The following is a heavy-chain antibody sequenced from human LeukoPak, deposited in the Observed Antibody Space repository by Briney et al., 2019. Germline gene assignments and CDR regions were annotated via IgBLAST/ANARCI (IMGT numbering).Heavy chain of an antibody. Sequence: ASVKVSCKASGGTFSSYAISWVRQAPGQGLEWMGGIIPIFGTANYAQKFQGRVTITADESTSTAYMGLSSLRSEDTAVYYCARAAQQLIYYYYMDAWGKGTTVTVSS. D-gene: IGHD6-13*01. CDR3: ARAAQQLIYYYYMDA. V-gene: IGHV1-69*13. CDR1: GGTFSSYA. J-gene: IGHJ6*03. CDR2: IIPIFGTA.